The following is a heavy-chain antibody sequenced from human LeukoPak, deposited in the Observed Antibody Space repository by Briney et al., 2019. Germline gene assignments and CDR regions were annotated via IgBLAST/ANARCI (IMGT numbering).Heavy chain of an antibody. CDR2: VYHTGGT. Sequence: SETLSLTCTVSGFSISSGYYWAWIRQPQGKGLEWIGSVYHTGGTYYNPSLKSRVTISVDTSRDQFSLRLSSVTAADTAVYYCAREEGATQDANWGQGTLVLVSS. J-gene: IGHJ4*02. CDR1: GFSISSGYY. V-gene: IGHV4-38-2*02. D-gene: IGHD1-26*01. CDR3: AREEGATQDAN.